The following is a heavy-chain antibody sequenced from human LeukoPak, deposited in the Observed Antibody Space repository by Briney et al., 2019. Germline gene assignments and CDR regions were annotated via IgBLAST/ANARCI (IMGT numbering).Heavy chain of an antibody. CDR2: IYYSGST. Sequence: SETLPLTCTVSGGSISSGGYYWSWIRQHPGKGLEWIGYIYYSGSTYYNPSLKSRVTISVDTSKNQFSLKLSSVTAADTAVYYCARGGYMSNWFEHWGQGTPVTVSS. V-gene: IGHV4-31*03. CDR1: GGSISSGGYY. J-gene: IGHJ5*02. D-gene: IGHD5-12*01. CDR3: ARGGYMSNWFEH.